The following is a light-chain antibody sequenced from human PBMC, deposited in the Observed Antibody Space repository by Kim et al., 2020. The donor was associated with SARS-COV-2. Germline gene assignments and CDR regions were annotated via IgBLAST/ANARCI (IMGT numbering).Light chain of an antibody. CDR1: QSSGTS. J-gene: IGKJ1*01. Sequence: ASEGNRETITCRASQSSGTSVKWYQQRPGKAPYLLIHAASTLQSGVPSRFSGSGSGTDFTLTISSLQPEDFAIYYCQQTYSIPWTFGQGTKVDIK. V-gene: IGKV1-39*01. CDR3: QQTYSIPWT. CDR2: AAS.